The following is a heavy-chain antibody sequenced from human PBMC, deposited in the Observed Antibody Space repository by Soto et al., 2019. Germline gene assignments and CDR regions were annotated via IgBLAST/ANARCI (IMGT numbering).Heavy chain of an antibody. CDR1: GYTFTSYD. D-gene: IGHD3-16*01. CDR3: ARLPHYDYIWGSSQHHDDY. V-gene: IGHV1-8*01. J-gene: IGHJ4*02. CDR2: MNPNSGNT. Sequence: ASVKVSCKASGYTFTSYDINWVRQATGQGLEWMGWMNPNSGNTGYAQKFQGRVTMTRNTSISTAYMELSSLRSEDTAVYYCARLPHYDYIWGSSQHHDDYWGQGTLVTVSS.